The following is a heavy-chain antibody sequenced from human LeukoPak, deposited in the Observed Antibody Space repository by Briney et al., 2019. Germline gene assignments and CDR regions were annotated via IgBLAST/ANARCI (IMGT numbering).Heavy chain of an antibody. CDR2: ISNSGDTR. V-gene: IGHV3-11*01. CDR3: AKDGFRLNSHFSDY. Sequence: GGSLRLSCAASGFTFSDYYMSWIRQAPGKGLEWLAYISNSGDTRKYADSVKGRFTISRDKSKNTVYLQLNSLRAEDTAVYYCAKDGFRLNSHFSDYWGQGTLVTVSS. D-gene: IGHD2-21*01. J-gene: IGHJ4*02. CDR1: GFTFSDYY.